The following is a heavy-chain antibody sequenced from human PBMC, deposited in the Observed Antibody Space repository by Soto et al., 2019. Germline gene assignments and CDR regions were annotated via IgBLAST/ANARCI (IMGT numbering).Heavy chain of an antibody. J-gene: IGHJ6*02. CDR2: IVVGSGNT. CDR1: GFTFTSSA. CDR3: VGSYSNYRYYYYGMDV. Sequence: GASVKVSFKASGFTFTSSAVQWVRQARGQRLEWIGWIVVGSGNTNYAQKFQERVTITRDMSTSTAYMELSSLRSEDTAVYYCVGSYSNYRYYYYGMDVWGQGTTVTVS. V-gene: IGHV1-58*01. D-gene: IGHD4-4*01.